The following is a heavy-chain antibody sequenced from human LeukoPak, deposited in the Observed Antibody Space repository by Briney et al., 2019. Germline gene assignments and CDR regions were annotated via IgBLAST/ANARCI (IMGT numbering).Heavy chain of an antibody. Sequence: PGGSLRLSCAASGFTFSSYAMSWVRQAPGKGLEWVSAISGSGGSTYYVDSVKGRFTISRDDAKNSLYLQMNSLRAEDTALYYCARGGGGSYGSDYWGQGTLVTVSS. CDR3: ARGGGGSYGSDY. D-gene: IGHD1-26*01. CDR2: ISGSGGST. V-gene: IGHV3-23*01. J-gene: IGHJ4*02. CDR1: GFTFSSYA.